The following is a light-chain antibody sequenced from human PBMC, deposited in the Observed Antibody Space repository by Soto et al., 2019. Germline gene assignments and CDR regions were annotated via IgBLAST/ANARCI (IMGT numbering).Light chain of an antibody. J-gene: IGKJ2*01. V-gene: IGKV3-20*01. CDR2: GIL. Sequence: DIVLTQFPDTLYFSPGVAATLSCRASQSVYSTSFAWYQQRTGQAPNLLIFGILTRAAGIPERFSGRGSAPYFTLTIRRLEPEDSAVYYCQQYGNAPYAVGQWTNLDIK. CDR1: QSVYSTS. CDR3: QQYGNAPYA.